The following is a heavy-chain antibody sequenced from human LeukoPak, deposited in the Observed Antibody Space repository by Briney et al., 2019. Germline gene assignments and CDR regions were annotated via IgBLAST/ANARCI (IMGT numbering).Heavy chain of an antibody. J-gene: IGHJ4*02. CDR2: ISAYNGNT. V-gene: IGHV1-18*01. Sequence: ASVKVSCKASGYTFTSYGISWVRQAPGQGLEWMGWISAYNGNTNYAQKLQGRVAMTTDTSTSTAYMELRSLRSDDTAVYYCARAYIVGAAAGHDYWGQGTLVTVSS. CDR3: ARAYIVGAAAGHDY. D-gene: IGHD6-13*01. CDR1: GYTFTSYG.